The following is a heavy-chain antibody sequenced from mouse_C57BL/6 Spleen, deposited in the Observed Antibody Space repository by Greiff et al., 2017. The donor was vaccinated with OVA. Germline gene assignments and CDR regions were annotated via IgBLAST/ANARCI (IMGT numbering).Heavy chain of an antibody. Sequence: VQLQQPGAELVKPGASVKLSCKASGYTFTSYWMQWVNQRPGQGLEWIGEIDPSDSYTSYTQKFKGKATLTVDTSSNAAYMQLSSLTSEDSAVYYCARGGYGYDDYWGQGTTLTVSS. CDR2: IDPSDSYT. J-gene: IGHJ2*01. D-gene: IGHD2-2*01. V-gene: IGHV1-50*01. CDR1: GYTFTSYW. CDR3: ARGGYGYDDY.